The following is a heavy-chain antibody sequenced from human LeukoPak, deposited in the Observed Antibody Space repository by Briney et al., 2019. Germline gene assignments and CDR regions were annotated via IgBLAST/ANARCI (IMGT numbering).Heavy chain of an antibody. J-gene: IGHJ4*02. V-gene: IGHV5-51*01. D-gene: IGHD3-10*01. CDR3: TIKDVSGSYYNV. CDR1: GYSFTTYW. Sequence: GESLKISCKGIGYSFTTYWIGLVRQMPGKGLEWVGTMNPADSDTRYSPSFQGQVTISGDKSTSTAYLQWSSLKASDIGMYYCTIKDVSGSYYNVWGQGTLVTVSS. CDR2: MNPADSDT.